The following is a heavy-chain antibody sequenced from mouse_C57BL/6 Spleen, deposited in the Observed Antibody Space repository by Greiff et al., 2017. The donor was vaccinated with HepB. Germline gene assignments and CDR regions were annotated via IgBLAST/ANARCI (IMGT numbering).Heavy chain of an antibody. J-gene: IGHJ1*03. V-gene: IGHV5-17*01. CDR1: GFTFSDYG. D-gene: IGHD1-1*01. Sequence: EVNVVESGGGLVKPGGSLKLSCAASGFTFSDYGMHWVRQAPEKGLEWVAYISSGSSTIYYADTVKGRFTISRDNAKNTLFLQMTSLRSEDTAMYYCAWRGYYGSSYDWYFDVWGTGTTVTVSS. CDR2: ISSGSSTI. CDR3: AWRGYYGSSYDWYFDV.